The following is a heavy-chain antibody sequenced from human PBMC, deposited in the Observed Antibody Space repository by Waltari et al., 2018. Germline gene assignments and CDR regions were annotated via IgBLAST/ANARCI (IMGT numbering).Heavy chain of an antibody. CDR1: GGSISSTSYY. V-gene: IGHV4-39*01. CDR3: ARPCCVGGGALLSLDL. CDR2: FYYGGKT. Sequence: QLQLQESGPGLVKPSETLSLTCTVSGGSISSTSYYWGWFRQPPGKGLEWIGSFYYGGKTYYNPSLQSRITMSGDTSKNQFSLKLNSVTAADTAVYYCARPCCVGGGALLSLDLWGQGTLVTVSS. J-gene: IGHJ5*02. D-gene: IGHD3-16*01.